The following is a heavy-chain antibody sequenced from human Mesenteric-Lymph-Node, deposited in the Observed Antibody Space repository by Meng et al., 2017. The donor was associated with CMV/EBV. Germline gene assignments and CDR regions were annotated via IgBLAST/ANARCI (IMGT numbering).Heavy chain of an antibody. V-gene: IGHV3-74*01. CDR2: INSDGSSP. CDR1: GSTFSSYW. CDR3: ARFRAFDY. Sequence: GESLKISCAASGSTFSSYWMHWVRQAPGKGLVWVSRINSDGSSPNYADSVKGRFTISRDNAKNTLYLQMNSLKAEDTAVYYCARFRAFDYWGQGTTVTVSS. J-gene: IGHJ4*03.